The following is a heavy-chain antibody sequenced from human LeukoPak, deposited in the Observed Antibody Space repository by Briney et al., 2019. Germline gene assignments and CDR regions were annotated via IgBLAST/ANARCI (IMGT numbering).Heavy chain of an antibody. CDR2: IYYSGST. D-gene: IGHD3-22*01. CDR3: ARTLTDYYDSSGSFDY. Sequence: SQTLSLTCTVSGGSISSYYWSWIRQPPGKGLEWIGYIYYSGSTNYDPSLKSRVTISVDTSKNQFSLKLSSVTAADTAVYYCARTLTDYYDSSGSFDYWGQGTLVTVSS. V-gene: IGHV4-59*08. J-gene: IGHJ4*02. CDR1: GGSISSYY.